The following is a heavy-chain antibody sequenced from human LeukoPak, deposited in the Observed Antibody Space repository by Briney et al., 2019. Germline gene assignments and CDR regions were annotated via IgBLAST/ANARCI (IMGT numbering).Heavy chain of an antibody. Sequence: PSETLSLTCTVSGGSISSYYWSWIRQPPGKGLEWVGYVYYSGSTNYNPSLKSRVTISVDTSRSQFSLKLSSVTAADTAMYYCARMSSSWFAFDIWGQGTMVTVSS. CDR3: ARMSSSWFAFDI. V-gene: IGHV4-59*01. D-gene: IGHD6-13*01. CDR1: GGSISSYY. J-gene: IGHJ3*02. CDR2: VYYSGST.